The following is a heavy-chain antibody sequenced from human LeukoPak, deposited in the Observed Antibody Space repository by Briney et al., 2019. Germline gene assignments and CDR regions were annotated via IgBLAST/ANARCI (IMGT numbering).Heavy chain of an antibody. CDR1: GFTFSAYY. D-gene: IGHD3-9*01. CDR2: INGGGGEK. CDR3: ATGNYDILTGYRYYFDY. V-gene: IGHV3-7*03. Sequence: GGSLRLSCVASGFTFSAYYMTWVRQAPGKGLEWVANINGGGGEKNYVDSVKGRFTISRDNAKSSLYLQMNSLRAEDTAVYYCATGNYDILTGYRYYFDYWGQGTLVTVSS. J-gene: IGHJ4*02.